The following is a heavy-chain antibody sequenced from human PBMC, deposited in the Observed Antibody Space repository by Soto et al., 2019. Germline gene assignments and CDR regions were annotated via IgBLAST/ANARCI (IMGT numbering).Heavy chain of an antibody. D-gene: IGHD3-16*01. J-gene: IGHJ6*02. Sequence: ASVKVSCKASGYTLSDFDINWLRQASGQGPEWMGWMNAKSGDTFFAQRFQGKFNMTWDTSLSTAYMEVGSLTSDDTAIYYCARGNPFNYAGFDVWGQGTTVTVS. CDR1: GYTLSDFD. CDR2: MNAKSGDT. CDR3: ARGNPFNYAGFDV. V-gene: IGHV1-8*01.